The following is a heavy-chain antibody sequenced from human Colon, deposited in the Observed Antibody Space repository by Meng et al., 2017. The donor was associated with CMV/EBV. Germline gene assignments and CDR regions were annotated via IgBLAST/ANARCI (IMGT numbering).Heavy chain of an antibody. CDR2: IKQDGSEK. D-gene: IGHD3-22*01. CDR1: GFTSSSDW. J-gene: IGHJ4*02. CDR3: ARADSSGDH. V-gene: IGHV3-7*01. Sequence: GGSLRLSCAASGFTSSSDWMSWVRQAPGKGLEWVANIKQDGSEKYYVDSVKGRFTISRDNAKNPLYLQINSLRAEDTAVYYCARADSSGDHWGQGTLVTVSS.